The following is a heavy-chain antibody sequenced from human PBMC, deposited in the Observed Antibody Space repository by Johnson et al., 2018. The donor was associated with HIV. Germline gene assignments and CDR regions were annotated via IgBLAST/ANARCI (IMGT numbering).Heavy chain of an antibody. D-gene: IGHD3-22*01. Sequence: MLLVESGGGVVRRGGSLRLSCATSGFTFDDHGMSWVRQGPGKGLEWVSGINWNGGSTGYADSVKGRFTISRDNAKNSLYLQMNSRRAEDTALYFCARGFVRIAMILVADAFDMWGQGTMVTVSS. CDR2: INWNGGST. CDR1: GFTFDDHG. J-gene: IGHJ3*02. CDR3: ARGFVRIAMILVADAFDM. V-gene: IGHV3-20*04.